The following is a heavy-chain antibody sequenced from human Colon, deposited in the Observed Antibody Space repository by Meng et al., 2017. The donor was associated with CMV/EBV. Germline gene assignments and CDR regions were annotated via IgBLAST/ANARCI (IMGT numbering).Heavy chain of an antibody. D-gene: IGHD5-24*01. CDR3: ARGKLRCGFYPYCES. CDR1: VESISGGPDT. Sequence: SVESISGGPDTWRWSRQPPVKVLEWIGRMYQSDSTSYNESLKTRVTISVDRSNNRFALKVTSVTAADTAMDYCARGKLRCGFYPYCESWGQGLLVTVSS. V-gene: IGHV4-30-2*01. CDR2: MYQSDST. J-gene: IGHJ4*02.